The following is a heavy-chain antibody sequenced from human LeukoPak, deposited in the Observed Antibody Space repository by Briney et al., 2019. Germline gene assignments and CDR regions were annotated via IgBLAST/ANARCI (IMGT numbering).Heavy chain of an antibody. D-gene: IGHD3-22*01. J-gene: IGHJ4*02. CDR1: GFTFTTYA. CDR3: ARRCYDSSGFDY. CDR2: ISGSGGST. V-gene: IGHV3-23*01. Sequence: GGSLRLSCAASGFTFTTYAMSWVRQAPGKGLEWVSAISGSGGSTYYADSVRGRFTISRDNSKNTLYLQMNSLRAEDTAVYYCARRCYDSSGFDYWGQGTLVTVSS.